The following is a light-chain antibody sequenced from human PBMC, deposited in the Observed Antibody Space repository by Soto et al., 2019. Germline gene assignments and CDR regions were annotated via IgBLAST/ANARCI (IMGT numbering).Light chain of an antibody. Sequence: QSALTQPASVPGSPGQSITISCTGTSSDVGGYNYVSWYPQHPGKDPKLMIYEVSNRPSGVSNRFSGSKSGNTASLTISGLQAEDEADYYCSSYTSSSTLVFGTGTKLTVL. CDR2: EVS. CDR3: SSYTSSSTLV. V-gene: IGLV2-14*01. J-gene: IGLJ1*01. CDR1: SSDVGGYNY.